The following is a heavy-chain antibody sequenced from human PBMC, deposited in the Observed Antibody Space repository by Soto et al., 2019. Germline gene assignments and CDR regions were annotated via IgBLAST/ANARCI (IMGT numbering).Heavy chain of an antibody. J-gene: IGHJ5*02. D-gene: IGHD6-13*01. CDR3: AKRGHSTSWYWFDP. CDR2: ISGSGGST. CDR1: AFTFTNDA. V-gene: IGHV3-23*01. Sequence: HPGGSLRLSCAASAFTFTNDAMSWVRQAPGKGLEWVSSISGSGGSTYYADSVQGRFTISRDNSNNTLYLQMDSLRAEDTAVYFCAKRGHSTSWYWFDPWGKGTQVTVSS.